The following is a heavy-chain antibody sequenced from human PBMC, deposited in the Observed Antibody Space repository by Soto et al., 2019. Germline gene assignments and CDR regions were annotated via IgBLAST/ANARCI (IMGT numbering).Heavy chain of an antibody. V-gene: IGHV1-69*13. CDR2: IIPIFGTA. D-gene: IGHD3-3*01. CDR3: ATEIDFWSGYPYFDY. J-gene: IGHJ4*02. Sequence: SVKVSCKASVGTLSSYAISWVRQDPGQGLEWMGGIIPIFGTANYAQKFQGRVTITADESTSTAYMELSSLRSEDTAVYYCATEIDFWSGYPYFDYWGQGTLVTVSS. CDR1: VGTLSSYA.